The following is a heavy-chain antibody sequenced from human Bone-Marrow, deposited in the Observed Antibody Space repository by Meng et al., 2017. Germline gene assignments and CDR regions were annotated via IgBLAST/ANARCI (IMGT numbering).Heavy chain of an antibody. CDR3: ARVIYRPSGHNYFDP. Sequence: QEAGPGRVAQSGPLSLLSPVSGGSISSINWGSWVRQPPGRGLEWMGEIYHSGSTTYNPSLLSRVTISVDKSKNQFSMKLSLVTAADTAIYYCARVIYRPSGHNYFDPWGQGTLVTVFS. CDR1: GGSISSINW. D-gene: IGHD1-26*01. J-gene: IGHJ5*02. V-gene: IGHV4-4*02. CDR2: IYHSGST.